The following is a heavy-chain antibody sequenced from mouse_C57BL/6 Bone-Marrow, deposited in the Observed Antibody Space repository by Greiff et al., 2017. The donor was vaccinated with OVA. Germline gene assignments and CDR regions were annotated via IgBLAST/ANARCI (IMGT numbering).Heavy chain of an antibody. CDR1: GYAFTNYL. CDR3: ARGGWLLPYYYAMDY. D-gene: IGHD2-3*01. J-gene: IGHJ4*01. V-gene: IGHV1-54*01. Sequence: QVQLQQSGAELVRPGTSVKESCKASGYAFTNYLIEWVKQRPGQGLEWIGVINPGSGGTNYNEKFKGKATLTADKSSSTAYMQLSSLTSEDSAVYFCARGGWLLPYYYAMDYWGQGTSVTVSS. CDR2: INPGSGGT.